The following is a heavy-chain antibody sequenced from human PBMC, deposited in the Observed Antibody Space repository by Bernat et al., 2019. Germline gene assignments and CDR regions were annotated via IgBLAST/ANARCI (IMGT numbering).Heavy chain of an antibody. CDR1: GFTFSSYA. V-gene: IGHV3-23*01. CDR3: AKLDPNYFDY. CDR2: ISGSGGST. J-gene: IGHJ4*02. Sequence: EVQLLESGGGLVQPGGSLRLSCAASGFTFSSYAMSWVRQAPGKGLEWGSTISGSGGSTYYADSVKGRFTIARDKSKNTLYLQMNSLRAEDTAVYYCAKLDPNYFDYWGQGTLVTVSS.